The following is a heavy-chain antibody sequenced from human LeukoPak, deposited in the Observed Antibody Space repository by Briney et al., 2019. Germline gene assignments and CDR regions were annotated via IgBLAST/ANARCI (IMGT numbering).Heavy chain of an antibody. V-gene: IGHV3-53*01. CDR2: IYKDGST. CDR3: AKIVFITGTDFFDY. Sequence: SGGSLRLSCAVSGFTVSHEYMAWVRQAPGKGLEWLSVIYKDGSTYYADSVKGRFTISRDNSKNTVYLQMNSLRVEDTAVYYCAKIVFITGTDFFDYGGQGPLVTVPS. D-gene: IGHD3-22*01. CDR1: GFTVSHEY. J-gene: IGHJ4*02.